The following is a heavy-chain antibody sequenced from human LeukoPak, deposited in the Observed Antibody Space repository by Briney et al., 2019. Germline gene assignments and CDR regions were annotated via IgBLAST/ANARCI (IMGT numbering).Heavy chain of an antibody. J-gene: IGHJ4*02. CDR3: GSDVGGGGFGVVPYY. Sequence: ASVKVSCKVSGYSLTELSIHWVRQAPGNGLEWMGGFDPSEGETIYAQQFQGRVTMTEDTSTDTAYMELSSLRSEDTAVYYCGSDVGGGGFGVVPYYWGQGTRVTVSS. CDR2: FDPSEGET. V-gene: IGHV1-24*01. CDR1: GYSLTELS. D-gene: IGHD3-3*01.